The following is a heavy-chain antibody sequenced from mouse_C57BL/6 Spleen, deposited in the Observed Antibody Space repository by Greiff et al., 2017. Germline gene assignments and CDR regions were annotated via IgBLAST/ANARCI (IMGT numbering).Heavy chain of an antibody. CDR2: ISDGGSYT. J-gene: IGHJ2*01. D-gene: IGHD4-1*01. V-gene: IGHV5-4*01. CDR3: ARDLGGTKDY. CDR1: GFTFSSYA. Sequence: EVQRVESGGGLVKPGGSLKLSCAASGFTFSSYAMSWVRQTPEKRLEWVATISDGGSYTYYPDNVKGRFTISRDNAKNNLYLQMSHLKSEDTAMYYCARDLGGTKDYWGQGTTLTVSS.